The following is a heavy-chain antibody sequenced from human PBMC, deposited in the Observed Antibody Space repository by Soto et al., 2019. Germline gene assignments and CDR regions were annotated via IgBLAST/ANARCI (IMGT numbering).Heavy chain of an antibody. CDR3: ARGPYYYDSSGYYGGGDV. CDR1: GGTFSSYA. V-gene: IGHV1-69*01. Sequence: QVQLVQSGAEVKKPGSSVKVSCKAFGGTFSSYAISWVRQAPGQGLEWMGGIIPIFGTANYAQKFQGRVTITADESTSTAYMELSSLRSEDTAVYYCARGPYYYDSSGYYGGGDVWGQGTTVTVSS. D-gene: IGHD3-22*01. CDR2: IIPIFGTA. J-gene: IGHJ6*02.